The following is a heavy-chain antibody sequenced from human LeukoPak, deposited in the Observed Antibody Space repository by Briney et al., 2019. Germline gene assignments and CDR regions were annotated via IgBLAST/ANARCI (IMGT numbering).Heavy chain of an antibody. Sequence: PSETLSLTCTVSGGSISSYYWSWIRQPPGKGLEWIGYIHYSGSTNYNPSLKSRVTISVDTSKNQFSLKLSSVTAADTAVYYCARDLRITMVRGVISYYYYYMDVWGKGTTVTVSS. CDR3: ARDLRITMVRGVISYYYYYMDV. V-gene: IGHV4-59*01. D-gene: IGHD3-10*01. CDR1: GGSISSYY. J-gene: IGHJ6*03. CDR2: IHYSGST.